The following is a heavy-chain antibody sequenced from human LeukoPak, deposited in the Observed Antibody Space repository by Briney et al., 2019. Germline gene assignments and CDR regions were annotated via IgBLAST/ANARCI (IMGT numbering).Heavy chain of an antibody. J-gene: IGHJ5*02. V-gene: IGHV4-39*01. CDR1: GGSISSSSYY. CDR2: IYYSGST. CDR3: ARRGRGVIIGEVYNWFDP. Sequence: PSETLSLTCTVSGGSISSSSYYWGWIRQPPGKGLEWIGSIYYSGSTYYNPPLKSRVTISVDTSKNQFSLKLSSVTAADTAVYYCARRGRGVIIGEVYNWFDPWGQGTLVTVSS. D-gene: IGHD3-10*01.